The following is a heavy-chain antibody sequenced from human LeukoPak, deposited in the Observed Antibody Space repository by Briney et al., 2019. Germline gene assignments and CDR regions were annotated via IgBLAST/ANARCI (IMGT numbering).Heavy chain of an antibody. CDR2: LNPSGGST. Sequence: ATVNVLCKASGYTFTIYYMHWVRQAPGQGLEWMGILNPSGGSTSYTQKFQGRVTMTRDTSTSTVYMELSSLRSEDTAVYYCARDVPCTNGVACGMDVWGQGTTVTVSS. V-gene: IGHV1-46*01. CDR1: GYTFTIYY. CDR3: ARDVPCTNGVACGMDV. D-gene: IGHD2-8*01. J-gene: IGHJ6*02.